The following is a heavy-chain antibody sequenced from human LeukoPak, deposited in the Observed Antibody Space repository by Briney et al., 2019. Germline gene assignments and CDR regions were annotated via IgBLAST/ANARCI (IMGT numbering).Heavy chain of an antibody. V-gene: IGHV3-23*01. Sequence: GGSLRLSCAASGFTFSSYAMSWVRQAPGKGLEWVSAISGSGGSTYYADTVRGGFTISRDNSKNTLYLQMNSLRAEDTAVYYCAKAGAYCGGDCYWDFQHWGQGTLVTVSS. J-gene: IGHJ1*01. CDR3: AKAGAYCGGDCYWDFQH. CDR1: GFTFSSYA. D-gene: IGHD2-21*01. CDR2: ISGSGGST.